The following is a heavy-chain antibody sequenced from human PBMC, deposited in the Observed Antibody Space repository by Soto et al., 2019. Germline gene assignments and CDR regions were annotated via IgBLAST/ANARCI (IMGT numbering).Heavy chain of an antibody. J-gene: IGHJ6*02. CDR2: IYYSGST. CDR3: ARLGYYGSGVRYGMDV. CDR1: GGSISSSSYY. Sequence: SETLSLTCTVSGGSISSSSYYWGWIRQPPGKGLEWIGSIYYSGSTYYNPSLKSRVTISVDTSKNQFSLKLSSVTAADTAVYYCARLGYYGSGVRYGMDVWGQGNTVTVSS. D-gene: IGHD3-10*01. V-gene: IGHV4-39*01.